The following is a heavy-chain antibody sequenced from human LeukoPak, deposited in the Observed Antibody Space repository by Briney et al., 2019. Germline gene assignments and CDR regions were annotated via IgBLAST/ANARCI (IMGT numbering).Heavy chain of an antibody. D-gene: IGHD6-19*01. CDR2: ISAYNGNT. CDR1: GYTFTSYG. V-gene: IGHV1-18*01. J-gene: IGHJ4*02. Sequence: ASVKVSCKASGYTFTSYGISWVRQAPGQGLEWMGWISAYNGNTNYAQKLQGRVVMTTDTSTSTAYMELRSLRSDDTAVYYCARAASGSGWYGGDYWGQGALVTVSS. CDR3: ARAASGSGWYGGDY.